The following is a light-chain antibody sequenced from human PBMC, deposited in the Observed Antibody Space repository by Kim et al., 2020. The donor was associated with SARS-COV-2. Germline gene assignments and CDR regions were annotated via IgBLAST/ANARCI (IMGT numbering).Light chain of an antibody. CDR2: QDS. V-gene: IGLV3-1*01. J-gene: IGLJ2*01. CDR3: QAWDTRTVL. CDR1: NLGDKF. Sequence: VSPGQTASITCSGDNLGDKFACWYQQRPGQSPVLVIYQDSERPSGIPERFSGSNSGNTATLTISGTQPMDEADYYCQAWDTRTVLFGGGTQLTVL.